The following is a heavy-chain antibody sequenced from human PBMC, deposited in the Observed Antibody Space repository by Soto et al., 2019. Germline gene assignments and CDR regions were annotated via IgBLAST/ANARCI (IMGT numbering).Heavy chain of an antibody. CDR3: ASIWYSRKYYFDY. CDR1: GFTVSSNY. D-gene: IGHD2-8*01. J-gene: IGHJ4*02. CDR2: IYSGGST. Sequence: GGSLRLSCAASGFTVSSNYMSWVRQAPGKGLEWVSVIYSGGSTYYADSVKGRFTISRDNSKNTLYLQMNSLRAEDTAVYYCASIWYSRKYYFDYWGQGTLVTVSS. V-gene: IGHV3-53*01.